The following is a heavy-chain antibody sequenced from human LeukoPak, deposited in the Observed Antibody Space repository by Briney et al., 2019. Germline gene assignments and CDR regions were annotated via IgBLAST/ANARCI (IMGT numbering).Heavy chain of an antibody. V-gene: IGHV3-48*02. CDR3: ARDSSSWQY. J-gene: IGHJ4*02. Sequence: GGSLRLSCAASGFTFSDYSMNWVRQAPGKGLEWVSYISSSGTPTYYEDSVKGRFTISRDNAKNSLYLQMNSLRDEDTAVYYCARDSSSWQYWGQGTLVTVSS. CDR2: ISSSGTPT. D-gene: IGHD6-13*01. CDR1: GFTFSDYS.